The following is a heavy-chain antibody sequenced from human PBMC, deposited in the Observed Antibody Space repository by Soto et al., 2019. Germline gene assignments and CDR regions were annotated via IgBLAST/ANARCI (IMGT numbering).Heavy chain of an antibody. D-gene: IGHD2-2*01. CDR3: AKDREVVVPAANWFDP. CDR1: GFTFSSYG. CDR2: ISYDGSNK. Sequence: GGSLRLSCAASGFTFSSYGMHWVRQAPGKGLEWVAVISYDGSNKYYADSVKGRFTISRDNSKNTLYLQMNSLRAEDTAVYYCAKDREVVVPAANWFDPWGQGTLVTVSS. V-gene: IGHV3-30*18. J-gene: IGHJ5*02.